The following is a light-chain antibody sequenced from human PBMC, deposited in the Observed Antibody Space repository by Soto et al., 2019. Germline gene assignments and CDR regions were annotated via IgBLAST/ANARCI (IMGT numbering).Light chain of an antibody. CDR3: SSYTTTNAVV. CDR2: KVS. J-gene: IGLJ2*01. Sequence: QSVLTQPASVSGSPGQSITISCTGSNSDVGGYNYVSWYQHHPGKAPKLMIYKVSLRPSGVSSRFSGSKSGNTASLTISGLQPEDESHYYCSSYTTTNAVVFGGGTKVTVL. V-gene: IGLV2-14*01. CDR1: NSDVGGYNY.